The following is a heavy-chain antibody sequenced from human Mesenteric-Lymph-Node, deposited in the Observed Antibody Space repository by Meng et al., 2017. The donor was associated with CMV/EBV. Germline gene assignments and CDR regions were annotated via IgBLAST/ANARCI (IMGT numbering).Heavy chain of an antibody. J-gene: IGHJ6*02. CDR1: GFTFSSYA. D-gene: IGHD2-2*01. CDR2: IYSGGST. V-gene: IGHV3-66*02. CDR3: ARAPHCSSTSCQENYYYYYGMDV. Sequence: GESLKISCAASGFTFSSYAMSWVRQAPGKGLEWVSVIYSGGSTYYADSVKGRFTISRDNSKNTLYLQMNSLRAEDTAVYYCARAPHCSSTSCQENYYYYYGMDVWGQGTTVTVSS.